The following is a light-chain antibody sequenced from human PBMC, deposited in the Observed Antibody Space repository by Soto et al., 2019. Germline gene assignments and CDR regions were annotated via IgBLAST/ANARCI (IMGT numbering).Light chain of an antibody. V-gene: IGKV3-15*01. J-gene: IGKJ1*01. CDR2: GAS. Sequence: EIVMTQSPATLSVSPGERATLSCRASQIVGSNLAWYQQKPGQAPRLLIYGASTRATGIPARFSGSGSGAEFTLTIRSLQSEDFAVYHCQHYDNWPLSFGLGTKVEIK. CDR1: QIVGSN. CDR3: QHYDNWPLS.